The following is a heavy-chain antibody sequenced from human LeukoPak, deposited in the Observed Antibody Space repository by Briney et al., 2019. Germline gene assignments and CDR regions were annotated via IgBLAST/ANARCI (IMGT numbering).Heavy chain of an antibody. V-gene: IGHV4-34*01. J-gene: IGHJ4*02. CDR1: GGSFSGYY. D-gene: IGHD3-3*01. CDR2: INHSGST. Sequence: ASETLSLTCAVYGGSFSGYYWSWIRQPPGKGLEWIGEINHSGSTNYNPSLESRVTISVDTSKNQFSLKLSSVTAADTAVYYCARGAGAPRITIFGVLFDYWGQGTLVTVSS. CDR3: ARGAGAPRITIFGVLFDY.